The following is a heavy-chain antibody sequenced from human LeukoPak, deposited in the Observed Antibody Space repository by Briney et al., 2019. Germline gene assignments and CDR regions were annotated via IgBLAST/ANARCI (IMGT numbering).Heavy chain of an antibody. V-gene: IGHV1-18*01. CDR2: ISAYNGNT. CDR3: ARGLRGTYYYDLSLDY. Sequence: ASVMVSCKTSGYTFTSYGISWVRQAPGQGLEWMGWISAYNGNTNYAQKLQGRVTMTTDTSTSTAYMELRSLRSDDTAVYYCARGLRGTYYYDLSLDYWGQGTLVTVSS. J-gene: IGHJ4*02. D-gene: IGHD3-22*01. CDR1: GYTFTSYG.